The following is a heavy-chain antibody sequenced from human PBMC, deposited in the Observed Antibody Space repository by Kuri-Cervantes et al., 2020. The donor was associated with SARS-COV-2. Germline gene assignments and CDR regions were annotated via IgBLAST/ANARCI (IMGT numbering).Heavy chain of an antibody. CDR3: AKDLNYDSSGYYSWGAFDI. Sequence: GESLKISCAASGFTFSSYDMHWVRQATGKGLEWVSAIGTAGDTYYPGSVKGRFTISRENAKNSLYLQMNSLRAEDTALYYCAKDLNYDSSGYYSWGAFDIWGQGTMVTVSS. D-gene: IGHD3-22*01. V-gene: IGHV3-13*04. CDR1: GFTFSSYD. CDR2: IGTAGDT. J-gene: IGHJ3*02.